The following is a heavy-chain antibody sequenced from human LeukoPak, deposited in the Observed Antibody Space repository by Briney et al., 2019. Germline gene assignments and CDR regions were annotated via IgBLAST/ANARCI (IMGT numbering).Heavy chain of an antibody. CDR2: ISYDGSNK. CDR1: GFTFSSYG. D-gene: IGHD6-6*01. Sequence: GGSLRLSCAASGFTFSSYGMHWVRQAPGKGLEWVAVISYDGSNKYYADSVKGRFTISRDNSKNTLYLQMNSLRAEDTAVYYCAKTPSYSSSSDDAFDIWGQGTMVTVSS. V-gene: IGHV3-30*18. CDR3: AKTPSYSSSSDDAFDI. J-gene: IGHJ3*02.